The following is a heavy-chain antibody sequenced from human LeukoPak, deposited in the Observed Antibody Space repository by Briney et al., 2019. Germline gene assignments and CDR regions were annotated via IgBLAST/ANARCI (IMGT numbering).Heavy chain of an antibody. V-gene: IGHV4-38-2*02. CDR1: GYSISSGYY. Sequence: SETLSLTCTVSGYSISSGYYWGWIRQPPGRGLEWIGSIYHSGSTYYNPSLKSRVTISVDTSKNQFSLKLSSVTAADTAVYYCARDLGDTAMADYWGQGTLVTVSS. D-gene: IGHD5-18*01. CDR2: IYHSGST. CDR3: ARDLGDTAMADY. J-gene: IGHJ4*02.